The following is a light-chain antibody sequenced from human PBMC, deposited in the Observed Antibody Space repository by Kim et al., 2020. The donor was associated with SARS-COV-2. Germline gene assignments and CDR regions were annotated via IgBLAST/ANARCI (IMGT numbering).Light chain of an antibody. CDR1: SLRSYY. CDR2: GKN. J-gene: IGLJ2*01. Sequence: VALGATVRITCQGDSLRSYYATWYQQKPGQAPIVVIYGKNNRPSGIPARFSGSSSGNTASLTITGTQAGDEADYYCNSRDSNDNVVFGGGTQLTVL. CDR3: NSRDSNDNVV. V-gene: IGLV3-19*01.